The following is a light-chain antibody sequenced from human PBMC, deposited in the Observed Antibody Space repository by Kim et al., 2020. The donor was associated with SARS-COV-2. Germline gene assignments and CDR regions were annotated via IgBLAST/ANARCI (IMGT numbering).Light chain of an antibody. CDR2: AAS. Sequence: ASVGDGITITCRASQDIGNYLHWYQQKPGRAPKRLIYAASSLHSGVPSRFSGSGSGTDFTLTISGLQPEDFAIYYCQQSYSIPWTFGQGTKVDIK. J-gene: IGKJ1*01. CDR3: QQSYSIPWT. CDR1: QDIGNY. V-gene: IGKV1-39*01.